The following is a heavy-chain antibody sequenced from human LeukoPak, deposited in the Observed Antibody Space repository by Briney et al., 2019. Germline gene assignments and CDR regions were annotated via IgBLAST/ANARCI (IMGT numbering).Heavy chain of an antibody. D-gene: IGHD6-19*01. CDR1: GGSISSYY. J-gene: IGHJ4*02. CDR3: ARGDLTVAGSFDS. V-gene: IGHV4-59*01. CDR2: IYYSGST. Sequence: SETLSLTCTVSGGSISSYYWSWIRQPPGKGLEWIGYIYYSGSTNYNPSLKSRVTISVDTSKNQFSLRLNSVTAADTAVYFCARGDLTVAGSFDSWGQGTPVTVSS.